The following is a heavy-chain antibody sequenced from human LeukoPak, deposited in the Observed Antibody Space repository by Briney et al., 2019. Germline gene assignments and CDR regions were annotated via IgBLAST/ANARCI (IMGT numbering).Heavy chain of an antibody. J-gene: IGHJ6*02. CDR2: IGIAGDT. V-gene: IGHV3-13*01. CDR3: ARDPSGYGMDV. CDR1: GFRFSTYD. Sequence: GGSLRLSCAASGFRFSTYDVQWVRQVAGKGLEWVSAIGIAGDTHYQGSVKGRFTISRENAKNCVYLEMNNLSAGDTAVYYCARDPSGYGMDVWGQRTTVIVSS.